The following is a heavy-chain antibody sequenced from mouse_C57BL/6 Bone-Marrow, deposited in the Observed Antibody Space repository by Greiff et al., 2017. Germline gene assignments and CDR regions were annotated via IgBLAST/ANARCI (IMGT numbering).Heavy chain of an antibody. J-gene: IGHJ1*03. Sequence: VQLQQSGPELVKPGASVKISCKASGYSFTGYYMNWVKQSPEKSLEWIGEINPSTGGTTYNQKFKAKATLTVDKSSSTAYMQLKSLTSEDSAVYYCARSYYYGSRGDVGGTGTTVTVYS. V-gene: IGHV1-42*01. CDR3: ARSYYYGSRGDV. CDR2: INPSTGGT. CDR1: GYSFTGYY. D-gene: IGHD1-1*01.